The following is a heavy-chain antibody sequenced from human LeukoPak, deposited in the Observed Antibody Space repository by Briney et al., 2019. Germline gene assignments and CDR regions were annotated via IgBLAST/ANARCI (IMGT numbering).Heavy chain of an antibody. CDR2: IYASGST. CDR3: ARGGLYGMDV. CDR1: GGSISSYY. V-gene: IGHV4-4*07. D-gene: IGHD3-10*01. Sequence: SETLSLTCTVSGGSISSYYCSWIRLPAGKGLEWIGRIYASGSTNYSPSLKSRLTMSVDTSKTKFSLKLSSVTAADSAVYYCARGGLYGMDVWGQGTTVTVSS. J-gene: IGHJ6*02.